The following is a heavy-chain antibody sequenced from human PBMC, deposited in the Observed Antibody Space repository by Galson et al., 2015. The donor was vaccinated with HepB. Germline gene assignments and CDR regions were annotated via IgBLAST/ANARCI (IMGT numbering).Heavy chain of an antibody. D-gene: IGHD1-1*01. Sequence: SVKVSCKASGYTFTSYYMHWVRQAPGQGLEWMGIINPSGGSTSYAQKLQGRVTMTRDTSTSTVYMELSSLRAEDTAMYYCARDIDDMHPAGSNWFDPWGPGTPVIVSS. V-gene: IGHV1-46*04. CDR3: ARDIDDMHPAGSNWFDP. J-gene: IGHJ5*02. CDR1: GYTFTSYY. CDR2: INPSGGST.